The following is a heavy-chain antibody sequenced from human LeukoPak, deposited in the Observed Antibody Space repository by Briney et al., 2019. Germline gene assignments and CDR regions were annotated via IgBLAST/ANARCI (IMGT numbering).Heavy chain of an antibody. CDR2: INPNSGGT. J-gene: IGHJ5*02. CDR1: GYTFTGYY. V-gene: IGHV1-2*02. D-gene: IGHD2-15*01. CDR3: ARESAYCSGGSCLNWFDP. Sequence: ASVKVSCKASGYTFTGYYMHWVRQAPGQGLEWMGWINPNSGGTNYAQKFQGRVTMTRDTSISTAYMELSRLRSDGTAVYYCARESAYCSGGSCLNWFDPWGQGTLVTVSS.